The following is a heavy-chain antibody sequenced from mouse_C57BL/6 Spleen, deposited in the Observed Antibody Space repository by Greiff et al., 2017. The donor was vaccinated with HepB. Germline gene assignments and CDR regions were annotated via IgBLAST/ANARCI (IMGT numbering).Heavy chain of an antibody. CDR2: IRLKSDNYAT. CDR1: GFTFSNYW. Sequence: DVQLQESGGGLVQPGGSMKLSCVASGFTFSNYWMNWVRQSPEKGLEWVAQIRLKSDNYATHYAESVKGRFTISRDDSKSSVYLQMNNLRAEDTGIYYCTGGGAMDYWGQGTSVTVSS. V-gene: IGHV6-3*01. CDR3: TGGGAMDY. J-gene: IGHJ4*01.